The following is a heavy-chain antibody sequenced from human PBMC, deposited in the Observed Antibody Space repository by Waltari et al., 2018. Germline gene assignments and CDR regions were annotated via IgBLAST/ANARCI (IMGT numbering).Heavy chain of an antibody. Sequence: QVQLQQWGAGLLKPSETLSLTCAVYGGSFSGYYWSWIRQPPGKGLEWVGEINHSGSTTYTPSLKSRVTISVDTSKNQFSLKLSSVTAADTAVYYCARDWDRFESGSYYDLDYWGQGTLVTVSS. CDR2: INHSGST. J-gene: IGHJ4*02. CDR1: GGSFSGYY. D-gene: IGHD1-26*01. V-gene: IGHV4-34*01. CDR3: ARDWDRFESGSYYDLDY.